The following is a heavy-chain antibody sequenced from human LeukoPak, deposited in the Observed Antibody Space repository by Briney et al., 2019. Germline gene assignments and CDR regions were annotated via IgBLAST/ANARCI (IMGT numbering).Heavy chain of an antibody. CDR3: AKGGSGSGYYSPFDY. V-gene: IGHV3-23*01. J-gene: IGHJ4*02. CDR2: ISGSGGST. D-gene: IGHD3-22*01. CDR1: GFTFSDYY. Sequence: GGSLRLSCAASGFTFSDYYMSWIRQAPGKGLEWVSAISGSGGSTYYADSVKGRFTISRDNSKNTLYLQMNSLRAEDTAVYYCAKGGSGSGYYSPFDYWGQGTLVTVSS.